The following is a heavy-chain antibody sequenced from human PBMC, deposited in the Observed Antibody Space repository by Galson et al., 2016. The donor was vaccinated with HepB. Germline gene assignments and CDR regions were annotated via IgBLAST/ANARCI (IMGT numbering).Heavy chain of an antibody. Sequence: SETLSLTCTVSGGSISNYHWNWIRQSADKGLEWIGDITHSGSTNYNPSLESRVTISVDTSKNQFSLKLISVTAADTAVYYCASMRAFDIWSQGTMVTVSS. J-gene: IGHJ3*02. V-gene: IGHV4-34*01. CDR2: ITHSGST. CDR1: GGSISNYH. CDR3: ASMRAFDI.